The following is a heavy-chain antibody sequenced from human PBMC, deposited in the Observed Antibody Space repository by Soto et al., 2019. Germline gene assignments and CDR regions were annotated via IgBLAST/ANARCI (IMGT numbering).Heavy chain of an antibody. CDR2: IKQDGSEK. Sequence: EVQLVESGGGLVQPGGSLRLSCAASGFTFSSYWMSWVRQAPGKGLEWVANIKQDGSEKYYVDSVKGRFTISRDNAKNSLYLQMNSLRAEDTAVYYCAREVFPITIRIELLDVWGKGTTVTVSS. V-gene: IGHV3-7*01. CDR3: AREVFPITIRIELLDV. CDR1: GFTFSSYW. D-gene: IGHD3-3*01. J-gene: IGHJ6*04.